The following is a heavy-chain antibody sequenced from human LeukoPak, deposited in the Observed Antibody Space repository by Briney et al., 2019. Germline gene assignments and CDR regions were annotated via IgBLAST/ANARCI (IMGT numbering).Heavy chain of an antibody. CDR1: GFTFSSYA. V-gene: IGHV3-23*01. J-gene: IGHJ4*02. CDR2: ISGSGGST. D-gene: IGHD4-17*01. CDR3: AKAQITVTTLDY. Sequence: GGSLRLSCAASGFTFSSYAMSWVRQAPGKGMEWVSAISGSGGSTYYADSVKGRFTISRDSSKNTLYLQMNSLRAEDTAVYYCAKAQITVTTLDYWGQGTLVTVSS.